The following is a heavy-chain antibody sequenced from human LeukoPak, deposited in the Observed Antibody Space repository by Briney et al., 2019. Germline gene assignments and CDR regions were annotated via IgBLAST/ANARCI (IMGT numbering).Heavy chain of an antibody. D-gene: IGHD6-6*01. CDR1: GFTLSSLW. Sequence: GGSLRLSCAASGFTLSSLWMSWVRQAPGKGLEWVSSINPLGSDTRYAESVRGRFTISRDNARNSLFLQMNSLTVGDTATYYCAGEPRQLAYWGQGTLVTVSS. CDR2: INPLGSDT. J-gene: IGHJ4*02. CDR3: AGEPRQLAY. V-gene: IGHV3-7*03.